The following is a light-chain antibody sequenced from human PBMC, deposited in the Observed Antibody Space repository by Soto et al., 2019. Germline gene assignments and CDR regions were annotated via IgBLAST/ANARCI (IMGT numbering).Light chain of an antibody. CDR2: DVT. CDR3: CSYAGASTFEV. CDR1: SSDVGGYNY. V-gene: IGLV2-11*01. J-gene: IGLJ1*01. Sequence: QSALTQPRSVSGSPGQSVTISCTGTSSDVGGYNYVSWYQQHPGKAPKLMMYDVTKRPSGVPDRFSGSKSGNTASLTTSGLQAEDEADYHCCSYAGASTFEVFGTGTKLTVL.